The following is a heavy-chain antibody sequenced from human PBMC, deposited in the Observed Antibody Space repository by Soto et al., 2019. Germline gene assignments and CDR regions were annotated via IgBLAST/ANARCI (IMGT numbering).Heavy chain of an antibody. CDR2: IYYSGST. V-gene: IGHV4-30-4*01. CDR1: GGSISSGDYY. D-gene: IGHD3-22*01. Sequence: QVQLQESGPGLVKPSQTLSLTCTVSGGSISSGDYYWSWIRQPPGKVLEWIGYIYYSGSTYYNPCLKSRVTISVDTSKHQFSLQRSSVTAADTAVYYCVGSCYRNWFDPWGQGTLVTVSS. J-gene: IGHJ5*02. CDR3: VGSCYRNWFDP.